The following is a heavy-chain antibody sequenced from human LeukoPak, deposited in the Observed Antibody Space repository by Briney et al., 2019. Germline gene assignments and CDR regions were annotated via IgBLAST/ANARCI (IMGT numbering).Heavy chain of an antibody. CDR1: GFTFSGYW. CDR3: ARDLPWGYFDY. J-gene: IGHJ4*02. Sequence: GGSLRLSCTVSGFTFSGYWMSWVRQAPGKGLEWVANIRDDGGLKNYVDSVKGRFTISRDNAKNSVSLQMNSLRAEDTAVYYCARDLPWGYFDYWGRGTLVTVSS. CDR2: IRDDGGLK. D-gene: IGHD7-27*01. V-gene: IGHV3-7*01.